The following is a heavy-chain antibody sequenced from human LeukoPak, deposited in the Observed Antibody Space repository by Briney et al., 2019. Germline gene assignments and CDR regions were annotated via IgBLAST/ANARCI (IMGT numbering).Heavy chain of an antibody. Sequence: GGSLRLSCAASGFTFSSDWVSWVRQAPGKGLGWVAHINQDGSEKNYMDSVTGRFSISRDNAKNSLYLQMNSLRAEDTAVYYCARDRVVVAATLRFDPWGQGTLVTVSS. CDR1: GFTFSSDW. D-gene: IGHD2-15*01. CDR3: ARDRVVVAATLRFDP. V-gene: IGHV3-7*01. J-gene: IGHJ5*02. CDR2: INQDGSEK.